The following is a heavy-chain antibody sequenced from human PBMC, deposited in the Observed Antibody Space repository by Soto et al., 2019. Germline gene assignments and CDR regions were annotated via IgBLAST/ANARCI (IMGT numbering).Heavy chain of an antibody. CDR2: IYTSGST. J-gene: IGHJ4*02. CDR1: GGSISSYY. V-gene: IGHV4-4*07. Sequence: PSETLSLTCSVYGGSISSYYWRWIRQPAGKGLEWIGRIYTSGSTNYNPSLKSRVTMSVDTSKNQFSLKLSSVTAADTAVYYCARVHGSSWSDYFDYWGQGTLVTVSS. CDR3: ARVHGSSWSDYFDY. D-gene: IGHD6-13*01.